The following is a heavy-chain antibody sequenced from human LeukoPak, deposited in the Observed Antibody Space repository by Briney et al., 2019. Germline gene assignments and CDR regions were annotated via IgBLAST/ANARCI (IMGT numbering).Heavy chain of an antibody. CDR1: GYTFTNYH. CDR2: INPNTGDR. CDR3: ARTTSLTASGYDY. J-gene: IGHJ4*02. D-gene: IGHD4-17*01. Sequence: ASLKVSCKASGYTFTNYHINWVRQAPGQGLEWMGWINPNTGDRGYAQKFQGRVSITSDASISTAYMELGSPRSEDTAVYFCARTTSLTASGYDYWGQGTLVTVSS. V-gene: IGHV1-8*03.